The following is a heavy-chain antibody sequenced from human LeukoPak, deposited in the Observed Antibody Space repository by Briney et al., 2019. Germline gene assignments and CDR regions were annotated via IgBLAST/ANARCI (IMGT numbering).Heavy chain of an antibody. Sequence: GGSLRLSCAASGFTFSMYEMNWVRQAPGKGLEWVSYISSSGSTIYYADSVKGRFTISRDSSKNTVYLQMDSLRAEDTAVYYCAKRGDSGSHKYFDYWGQGTLVTVSS. CDR3: AKRGDSGSHKYFDY. D-gene: IGHD1-26*01. CDR1: GFTFSMYE. V-gene: IGHV3-48*03. CDR2: ISSSGSTI. J-gene: IGHJ4*02.